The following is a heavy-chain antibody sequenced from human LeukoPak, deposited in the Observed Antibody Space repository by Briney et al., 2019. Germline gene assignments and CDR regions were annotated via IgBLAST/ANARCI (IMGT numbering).Heavy chain of an antibody. CDR2: IKQDGSER. CDR3: ASEFLNDYGANNAGAFDI. CDR1: GFAFSSYW. J-gene: IGHJ6*04. D-gene: IGHD4-17*01. V-gene: IGHV3-7*01. Sequence: GGSLRLSCAASGFAFSSYWMSWVRQAPGTGLEWVANIKQDGSERHYVDSVKGRSTISRDNAKNSLYLEMNSLRAEDTAVYYCASEFLNDYGANNAGAFDIWGKGTTVTVSS.